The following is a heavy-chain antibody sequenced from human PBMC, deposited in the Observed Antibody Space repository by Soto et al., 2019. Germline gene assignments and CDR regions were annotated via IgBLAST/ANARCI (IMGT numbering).Heavy chain of an antibody. V-gene: IGHV1-18*01. CDR1: GYTFTSYA. CDR3: ARKYYYGSGSYLYYYYGMDV. J-gene: IGHJ6*02. Sequence: GASVKVSCKASGYTFTSYAISWVRQAPGQGLEWMGWISAYNGNTNYAQKLQGRVTMTTDTSTSTAYMELRSLRSDDTAVYYCARKYYYGSGSYLYYYYGMDVWGQGTTVTVSS. D-gene: IGHD3-10*01. CDR2: ISAYNGNT.